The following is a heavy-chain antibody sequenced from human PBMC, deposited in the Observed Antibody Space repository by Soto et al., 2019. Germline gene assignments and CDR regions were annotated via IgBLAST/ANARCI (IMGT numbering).Heavy chain of an antibody. CDR1: GGTFSSYA. CDR3: ARAGHSSSSYNWFDH. CDR2: IIPIFGTA. D-gene: IGHD6-13*01. Sequence: QVQLVQSGAEVKKPGSSVKVSCKASGGTFSSYAISWVRQAPGQGLEWMGGIIPIFGTANYAQKFEGRVTMTADESTSTAYMERSSLRSEDTAVYYWARAGHSSSSYNWFDHGGQGTVVTVSS. V-gene: IGHV1-69*01. J-gene: IGHJ5*02.